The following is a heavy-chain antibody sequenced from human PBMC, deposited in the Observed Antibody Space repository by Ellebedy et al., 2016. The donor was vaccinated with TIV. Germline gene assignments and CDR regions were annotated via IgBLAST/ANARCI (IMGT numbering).Heavy chain of an antibody. J-gene: IGHJ3*01. CDR3: ARRLYRSASGYWLDTFDF. V-gene: IGHV4-59*08. D-gene: IGHD6-19*01. CDR1: GGSISSDC. Sequence: SETLSLTCTVSGGSISSDCWTWIRLPPGKGLEWIAWLCQSGSTNYNPSLKSRFSMSVYTSTNQFSLKMTSVTAADTDVYYCARRLYRSASGYWLDTFDFWGQGTVVTVSS. CDR2: LCQSGST.